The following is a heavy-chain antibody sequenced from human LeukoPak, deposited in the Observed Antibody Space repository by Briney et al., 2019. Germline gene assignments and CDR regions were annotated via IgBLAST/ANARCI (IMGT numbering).Heavy chain of an antibody. CDR2: IYYSGST. J-gene: IGHJ5*02. CDR1: GGSISNYY. D-gene: IGHD3-22*01. Sequence: SETLSLTCTVSGGSISNYYWSWIRQPPGKGLEWIGYIYYSGSTNYNPSLKSRVTISVDTSKNQFSLKLSSVTAADTAVYYCARRFKPTYYYDSSGYFWFDPWGQGTLVTVSS. V-gene: IGHV4-59*01. CDR3: ARRFKPTYYYDSSGYFWFDP.